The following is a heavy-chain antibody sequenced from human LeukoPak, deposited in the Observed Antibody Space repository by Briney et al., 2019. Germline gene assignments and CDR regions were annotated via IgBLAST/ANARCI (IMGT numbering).Heavy chain of an antibody. D-gene: IGHD6-19*01. CDR2: INHSGST. CDR3: ARGKQWLTRFDY. J-gene: IGHJ4*02. Sequence: SETLSLTCAVYGGSFSGYYWSWIRQPPGKGLEWIGEINHSGSTNYNPSLKSRVTISVDTSKNQFSLKLSSVTAANTAVYYCARGKQWLTRFDYWGQGTLVTVSS. V-gene: IGHV4-34*01. CDR1: GGSFSGYY.